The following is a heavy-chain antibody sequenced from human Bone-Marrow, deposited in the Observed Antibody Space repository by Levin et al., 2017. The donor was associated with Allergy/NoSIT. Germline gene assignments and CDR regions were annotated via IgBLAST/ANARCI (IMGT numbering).Heavy chain of an antibody. CDR1: GFTVSSNY. Sequence: PGGSLRLSCAASGFTVSSNYMSWVRQAPGKGLEWVSVIYSCGSTYYADSVKGRFTISRDNSKNTLYLQMNSLRAEDTAVYYCARGAPYDYIWGSYRYRNWFDPWGQGTLVTVSS. J-gene: IGHJ5*02. CDR3: ARGAPYDYIWGSYRYRNWFDP. D-gene: IGHD3-16*02. CDR2: IYSCGST. V-gene: IGHV3-66*03.